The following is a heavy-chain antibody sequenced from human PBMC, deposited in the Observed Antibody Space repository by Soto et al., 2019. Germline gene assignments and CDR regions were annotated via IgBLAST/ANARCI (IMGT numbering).Heavy chain of an antibody. J-gene: IGHJ5*02. V-gene: IGHV1-18*04. CDR3: AREGVLRYFDWYPGLDP. CDR1: GYTFTSYG. D-gene: IGHD3-9*01. Sequence: QVQLVQSGAEVKKPGASVKVSCKASGYTFTSYGISWVRQAPGQGLEWMGWISAYNGNTNYAQNLQGRVTMTTDTSTSTAYMELMSLRSDDTAVYYCAREGVLRYFDWYPGLDPWGQGTLVTVSS. CDR2: ISAYNGNT.